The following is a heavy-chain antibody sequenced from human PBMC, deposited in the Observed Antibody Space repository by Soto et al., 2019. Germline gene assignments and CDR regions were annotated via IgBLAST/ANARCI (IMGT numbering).Heavy chain of an antibody. D-gene: IGHD3-22*01. V-gene: IGHV1-18*01. Sequence: QVQLVQSGAEVKKPGASVKVSCKASGYTFTSYGISWVRQAPGQGLEWMGWISAYNGNTNYAQKLQGRVTMTTDTPTSTAYMVLRSLTSDHTAVYFCASFFFITTICFDYYHGMDVLGQSTTFTVSS. CDR3: ASFFFITTICFDYYHGMDV. J-gene: IGHJ6*02. CDR2: ISAYNGNT. CDR1: GYTFTSYG.